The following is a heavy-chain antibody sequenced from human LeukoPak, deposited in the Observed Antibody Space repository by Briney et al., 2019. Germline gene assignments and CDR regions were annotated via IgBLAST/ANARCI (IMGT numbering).Heavy chain of an antibody. CDR3: ARDKASAVVPAATFDY. D-gene: IGHD2-2*01. CDR1: GFTFSYYE. V-gene: IGHV3-48*03. J-gene: IGHJ4*02. CDR2: ISSSDSTI. Sequence: GGSLRLSCAASGFTFSYYEMNWVRQAPGKGLEWVSYISSSDSTIHYADSVKGRFTISRDNAKNSLYLQMNSLRAEDTAVYYCARDKASAVVPAATFDYWGQGTLVTASS.